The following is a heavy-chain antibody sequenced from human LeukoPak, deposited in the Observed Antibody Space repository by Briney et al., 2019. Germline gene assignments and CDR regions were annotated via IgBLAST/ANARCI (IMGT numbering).Heavy chain of an antibody. CDR2: SYPGDSDT. D-gene: IGHD6-6*01. V-gene: IGHV5-51*01. Sequence: GESLQISCKGSGYRFYSQWIGWLRQMPGKGLEWMGISYPGDSDTRYSPSFEGQVTISADKSINTAYLQWSTLKASDTAMYYCARRFGSSPADIYFDYWGQGTLVTVSS. CDR3: ARRFGSSPADIYFDY. CDR1: GYRFYSQW. J-gene: IGHJ4*02.